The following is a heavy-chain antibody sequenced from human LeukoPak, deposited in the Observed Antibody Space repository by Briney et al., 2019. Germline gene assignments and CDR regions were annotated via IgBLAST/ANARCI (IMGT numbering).Heavy chain of an antibody. J-gene: IGHJ3*02. CDR3: AKDRWTEVDAFDI. V-gene: IGHV3-23*01. CDR2: ISGSGGSI. CDR1: GLIVSSNY. D-gene: IGHD1-1*01. Sequence: GRSRRSSCVASGLIVSSNYMSWVRQAPGKALEWVSAISGSGGSIYYADCVKCRFTISRDNSKNTLYPQMTSMRAEDTAVYYCAKDRWTEVDAFDIWGQGTMVTVSS.